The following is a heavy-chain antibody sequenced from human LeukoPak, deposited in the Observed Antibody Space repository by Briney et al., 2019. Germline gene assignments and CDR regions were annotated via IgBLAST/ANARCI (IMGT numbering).Heavy chain of an antibody. D-gene: IGHD6-19*01. Sequence: GGSLRLSCEASGFTFSNYAMSWVRQAPGKGLEWISAISGSGDNTYHADSVKGRFTISRDNSKNTLYLRMNSLRAEDTAVYYCAKRAGFSSGWYEGDAFDIWGQGTMVTVSS. J-gene: IGHJ3*02. V-gene: IGHV3-23*01. CDR3: AKRAGFSSGWYEGDAFDI. CDR2: ISGSGDNT. CDR1: GFTFSNYA.